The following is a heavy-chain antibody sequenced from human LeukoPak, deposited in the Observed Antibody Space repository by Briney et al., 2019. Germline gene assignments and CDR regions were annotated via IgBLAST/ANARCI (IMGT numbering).Heavy chain of an antibody. J-gene: IGHJ6*03. CDR3: AREVYGDYRDVYYMDV. D-gene: IGHD4-17*01. Sequence: ASVKVSCKASGGTFSSYAISWVRQAPGQGLEWMGWINPNSGGTNYAQKFQGRVTMTRDTSISTAYMELSRLRSDDTAVYYCAREVYGDYRDVYYMDVWGKGTTVTVSS. V-gene: IGHV1-2*02. CDR2: INPNSGGT. CDR1: GGTFSSYA.